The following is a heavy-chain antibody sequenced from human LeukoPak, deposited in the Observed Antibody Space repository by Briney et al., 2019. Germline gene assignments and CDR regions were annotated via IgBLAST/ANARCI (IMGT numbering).Heavy chain of an antibody. Sequence: GAAVTVSCKAGGYTFTTYPITELGQAAGQGVEGMGWINPDNGNTNYTQKLQGRLTMTTDTSTNTAYMELRSLTSDDTAVYYCARVRTYSYGSGSYYCDYYFDYWGQGTLVTVSS. V-gene: IGHV1-18*01. J-gene: IGHJ4*02. CDR2: INPDNGNT. CDR1: GYTFTTYP. D-gene: IGHD3-10*01. CDR3: ARVRTYSYGSGSYYCDYYFDY.